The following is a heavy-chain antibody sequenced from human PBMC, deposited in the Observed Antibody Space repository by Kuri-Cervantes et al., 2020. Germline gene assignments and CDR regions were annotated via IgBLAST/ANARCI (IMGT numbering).Heavy chain of an antibody. Sequence: GGSLRLSCAASGFTFSSYAMHWVRQAPGKGLEWVAVISYDGSNKYYADSVKGRFTISRDNSKNTLYLQMNSLRADDTAVYFCAGSRSGLFWGQGTLVTVSS. CDR1: GFTFSSYA. CDR2: ISYDGSNK. V-gene: IGHV3-30*07. J-gene: IGHJ4*02. D-gene: IGHD3-16*01. CDR3: AGSRSGLF.